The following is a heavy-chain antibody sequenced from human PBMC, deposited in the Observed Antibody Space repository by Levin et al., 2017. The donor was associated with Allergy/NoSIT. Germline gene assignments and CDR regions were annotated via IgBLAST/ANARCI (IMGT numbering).Heavy chain of an antibody. Sequence: GGSLRLSCAASGFIFSTYAMSWVRQAPGKGLEWVSGISGSGGNTYYADSVKGRFTISRDNSKNTLSLQMNSLRAEDTALYYCAKDLRFSSSWSHFDYWGQGTLVTVS. V-gene: IGHV3-23*01. CDR1: GFIFSTYA. CDR3: AKDLRFSSSWSHFDY. CDR2: ISGSGGNT. J-gene: IGHJ4*02. D-gene: IGHD6-13*01.